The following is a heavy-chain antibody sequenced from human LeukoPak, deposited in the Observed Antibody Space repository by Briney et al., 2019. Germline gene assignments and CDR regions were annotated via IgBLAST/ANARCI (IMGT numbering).Heavy chain of an antibody. CDR2: ITPMFGTA. J-gene: IGHJ1*01. V-gene: IGHV1-69*13. CDR3: ARDSSDFRSPIPH. CDR1: GGTFSSYA. Sequence: GASVKVSCKASGGTFSSYAISWVRQAPGQGPEWMGGITPMFGTAKYAQKFQGRVTITADESTSTAYMELSSLRSEDTAVYYCARDSSDFRSPIPHWGQGTLVTVSS. D-gene: IGHD3-3*01.